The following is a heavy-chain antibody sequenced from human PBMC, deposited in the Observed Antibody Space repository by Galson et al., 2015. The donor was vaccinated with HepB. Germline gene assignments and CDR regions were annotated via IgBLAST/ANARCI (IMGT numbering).Heavy chain of an antibody. CDR2: INPNSGGT. J-gene: IGHJ6*02. V-gene: IGHV1-2*04. D-gene: IGHD2-15*01. CDR3: ARDRRYCSGGSCYGAGYYGMDV. CDR1: GYTFTGYY. Sequence: SVKVSCKASGYTFTGYYMHWVRQAPAQGLEWMGWINPNSGGTNYAQKFQGWVTMTRDTSISTAYMELSRLRSVDTAVYYCARDRRYCSGGSCYGAGYYGMDVWGQGTTVTVSS.